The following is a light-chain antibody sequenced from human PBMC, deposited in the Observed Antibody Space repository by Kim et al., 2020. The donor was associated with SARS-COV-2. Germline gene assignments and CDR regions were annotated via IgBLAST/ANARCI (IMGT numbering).Light chain of an antibody. J-gene: IGKJ4*01. Sequence: DIQMTQSPSTLSAFVGDRVTITCRASQSINSDLVWYQQKPGKAPKFLIYQASSLEGGVPSRFSGSGSGTEFTLTISSLQPDDSATYYCQQYKTYPLTFGGGTKVDIK. CDR2: QAS. CDR1: QSINSD. V-gene: IGKV1-5*03. CDR3: QQYKTYPLT.